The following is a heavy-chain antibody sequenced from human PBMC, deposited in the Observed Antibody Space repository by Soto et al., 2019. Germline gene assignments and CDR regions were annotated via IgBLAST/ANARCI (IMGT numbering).Heavy chain of an antibody. CDR3: AREAYYYDSSGYYVFDY. D-gene: IGHD3-22*01. CDR1: GGTFSSYA. Sequence: QVQLVQSGAEAKKPGSSVKVSCKASGGTFSSYAISWVRQAPGQGLEWMGGIIPIFGTANYAQKFQGRVTITADESTSTAYMELSSLRSEDTAVYYCAREAYYYDSSGYYVFDYWGQGTLVTVSS. CDR2: IIPIFGTA. V-gene: IGHV1-69*12. J-gene: IGHJ4*02.